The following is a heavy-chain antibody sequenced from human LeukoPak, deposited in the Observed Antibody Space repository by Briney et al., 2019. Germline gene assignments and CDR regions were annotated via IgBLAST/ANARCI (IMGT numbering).Heavy chain of an antibody. V-gene: IGHV3-11*01. Sequence: GGSLRLSCAASGFTFSDYYMSWIRQAPGKGLEWVSYISSSGGTIYYADSVKGRFTISRDNAKNSLYLQMNSLRAEDTAVYYCAREMWRGFVDYWGQGTLVTVSS. D-gene: IGHD3-3*01. CDR2: ISSSGGTI. CDR1: GFTFSDYY. CDR3: AREMWRGFVDY. J-gene: IGHJ4*02.